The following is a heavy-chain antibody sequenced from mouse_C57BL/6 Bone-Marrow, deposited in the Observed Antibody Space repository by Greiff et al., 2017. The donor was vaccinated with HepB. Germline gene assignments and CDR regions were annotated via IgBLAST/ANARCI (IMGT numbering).Heavy chain of an antibody. D-gene: IGHD2-1*01. CDR2: IDPETGGT. CDR1: GYTFTDYE. J-gene: IGHJ2*01. CDR3: SNYGYFDY. Sequence: QVHVKQSGAELVRPGASVTLSCKASGYTFTDYEMHWVKQTPVHGLEWIGAIDPETGGTAYNQKFKGKAILTADKSSSTAYMELRSLTSEDSAVYYCSNYGYFDYWGQGTTLTVSS. V-gene: IGHV1-15*01.